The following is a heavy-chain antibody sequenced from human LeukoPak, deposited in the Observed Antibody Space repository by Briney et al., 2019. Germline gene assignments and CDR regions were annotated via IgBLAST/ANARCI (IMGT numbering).Heavy chain of an antibody. V-gene: IGHV1-2*02. CDR3: TRPTLQTLGA. CDR1: GYTFTDYY. Sequence: ASVKVSCKASGYTFTDYYIHWVRQAPGQGLEWMGWINPNSGDTNYVQKFQGRVTMTRDTSISTAYMELSRLRSDDTAVYYCTRPTLQTLGAWGQGTLVTVSS. D-gene: IGHD3-10*01. CDR2: INPNSGDT. J-gene: IGHJ5*02.